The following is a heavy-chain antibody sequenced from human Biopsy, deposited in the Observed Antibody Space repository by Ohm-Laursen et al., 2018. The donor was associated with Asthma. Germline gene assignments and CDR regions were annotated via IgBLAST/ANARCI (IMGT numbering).Heavy chain of an antibody. CDR2: INPNSGGT. CDR1: GYTFIGCH. V-gene: IGHV1-2*06. Sequence: GASVKVSCKASGYTFIGCHIHWMRQAPGQGLEWMGRINPNSGGTNYAQKFQGRVTMTRDTSISTAYMEVSRLRSDDTAVYYWARGQKSAGDRWFDPWGQGTPVTVSS. D-gene: IGHD6-13*01. J-gene: IGHJ5*02. CDR3: ARGQKSAGDRWFDP.